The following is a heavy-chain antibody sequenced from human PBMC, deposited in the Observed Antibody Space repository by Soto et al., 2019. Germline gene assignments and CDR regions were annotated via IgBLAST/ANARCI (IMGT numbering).Heavy chain of an antibody. V-gene: IGHV4-4*02. CDR2: IYHSGST. Sequence: SETLSLTCAVSSGSISSSNWWSWVRQPPGKGLEWIGEIYHSGSTNYNPSLKSRVTISVDKSKNQFSLKLSSVTAADTAVYYCARVPSIAAAADMVGYYYYYMDVWGKGTTVTVSS. D-gene: IGHD6-13*01. J-gene: IGHJ6*03. CDR1: SGSISSSNW. CDR3: ARVPSIAAAADMVGYYYYYMDV.